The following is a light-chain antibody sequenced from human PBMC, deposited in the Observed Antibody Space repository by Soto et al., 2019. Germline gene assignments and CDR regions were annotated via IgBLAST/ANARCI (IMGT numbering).Light chain of an antibody. CDR2: DAS. CDR1: QDISNY. Sequence: DIQMTQSPSSLSASVGDRVTITCQVSQDISNYLNWYQQKPGKAPKLLIYDASNLETGVPSRFSGSGSGTDFTFTISSLQPEDIATYYCQQYDNLPRVTFGPGTKVDIK. J-gene: IGKJ3*01. V-gene: IGKV1-33*01. CDR3: QQYDNLPRVT.